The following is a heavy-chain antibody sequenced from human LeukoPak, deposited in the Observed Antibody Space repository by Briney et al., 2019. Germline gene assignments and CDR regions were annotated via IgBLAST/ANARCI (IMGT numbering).Heavy chain of an antibody. Sequence: GGSLRLSCAASGFTFSSYTMSWVRQAPGKGLEWVANIYRDGSEKYYVDSVKGRFTISRDNAKNSLYLQMNSLRVEDTAVYHCARWGPGMDVWGQGTTVTVSS. D-gene: IGHD3-16*01. CDR1: GFTFSSYT. J-gene: IGHJ6*02. CDR3: ARWGPGMDV. CDR2: IYRDGSEK. V-gene: IGHV3-7*01.